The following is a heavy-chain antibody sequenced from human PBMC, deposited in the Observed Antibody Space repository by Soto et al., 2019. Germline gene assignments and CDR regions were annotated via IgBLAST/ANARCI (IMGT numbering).Heavy chain of an antibody. CDR3: ARSSGVSATNWFDA. V-gene: IGHV4-4*02. Sequence: QVHLPESGPGLVKPSGTLSLTCGVSGGSISSINWWSWVRQTPGKGLEWFGEIYYSGSTNHNPSLRSRVTMSIDKSENQFFLNLTSVTAADTALYYCARSSGVSATNWFDAWGQGTLVTVSS. J-gene: IGHJ5*02. CDR2: IYYSGST. CDR1: GGSISSINW. D-gene: IGHD3-10*01.